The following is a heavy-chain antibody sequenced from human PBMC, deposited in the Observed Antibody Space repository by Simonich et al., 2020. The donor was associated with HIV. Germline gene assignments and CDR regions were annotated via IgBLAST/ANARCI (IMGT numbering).Heavy chain of an antibody. CDR3: ARVDIATAGRYFHH. Sequence: QVQMVQSGAEVKKPGASVKVSCKASGYTFTSYYMHWVRQAPGQGLEWMGMINPSTGSTNYAQRFQGRLTMTRDMSTSTVYMELGSLRSEDTAVFYCARVDIATAGRYFHHWGQGTLVTVSS. CDR2: INPSTGST. J-gene: IGHJ1*01. CDR1: GYTFTSYY. D-gene: IGHD6-13*01. V-gene: IGHV1-46*01.